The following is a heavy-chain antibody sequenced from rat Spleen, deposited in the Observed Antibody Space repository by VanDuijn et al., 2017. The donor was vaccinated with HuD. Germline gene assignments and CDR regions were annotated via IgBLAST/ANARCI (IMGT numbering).Heavy chain of an antibody. CDR2: MSYDGSST. Sequence: EVQLVESGGGLVQPGRSLKLSCAASGFTFSDYYMAWVRQAPKKGLEWVASMSYDGSSTYYRDSGKGQFTVSRDNAKSTLYLQRDSLRSEDTATYYGARHGRRVSLYYFGYWGQGVMVTVSS. J-gene: IGHJ2*01. CDR3: ARHGRRVSLYYFGY. CDR1: GFTFSDYY. D-gene: IGHD1-11*01. V-gene: IGHV5-7*01.